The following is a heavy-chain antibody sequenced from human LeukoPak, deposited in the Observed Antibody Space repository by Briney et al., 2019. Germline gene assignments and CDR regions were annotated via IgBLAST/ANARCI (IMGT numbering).Heavy chain of an antibody. CDR3: ARGVHGDWKYFYFDN. J-gene: IGHJ4*02. D-gene: IGHD1-1*01. CDR2: IYTSGST. CDR1: GGSISSGSYY. V-gene: IGHV4-61*02. Sequence: SETLSLTCTVSGGSISSGSYYWSWIRQPAGKGLEWIGRIYTSGSTNYNPSLKSRVTISVDTSKNQFSLKLSSLTAADTAVYYCARGVHGDWKYFYFDNWGQGTLLTVSS.